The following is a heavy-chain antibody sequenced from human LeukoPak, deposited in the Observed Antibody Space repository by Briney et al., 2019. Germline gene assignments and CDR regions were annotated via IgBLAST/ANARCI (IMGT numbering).Heavy chain of an antibody. J-gene: IGHJ4*02. Sequence: GGSLRLSCAASGFTFSNYGVSWVRQAPGKGLEWVSGIVGTGGSTYYADSVKGRFTISRDNSKNTLYLQMNSLRAEDTAVYYCAKSLGSWYGGSFDYWGQGTLVTVSS. CDR3: AKSLGSWYGGSFDY. D-gene: IGHD6-13*01. V-gene: IGHV3-23*01. CDR1: GFTFSNYG. CDR2: IVGTGGST.